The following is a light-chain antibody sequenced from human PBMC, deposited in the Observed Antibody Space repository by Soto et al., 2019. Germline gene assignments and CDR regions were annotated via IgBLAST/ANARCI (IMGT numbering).Light chain of an antibody. Sequence: QSVLTQPASVSAAPGQKVTISCSGSSSNIGGNSVSWYQQLPGTAPKLLIYDDNRRPSGIPDRFSGSKSGTSATLGITGFQTGDEADYYCGSWDSSVSAYVFGTGTKVTVL. V-gene: IGLV1-51*01. CDR3: GSWDSSVSAYV. J-gene: IGLJ1*01. CDR2: DDN. CDR1: SSNIGGNS.